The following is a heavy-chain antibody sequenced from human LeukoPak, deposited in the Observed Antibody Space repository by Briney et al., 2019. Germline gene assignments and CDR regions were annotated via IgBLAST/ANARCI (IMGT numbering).Heavy chain of an antibody. Sequence: PGGSLRLSCAASGFTFSSYEMNWVRQAPGKGLEWVSYISSSGSTMYYADSVKGRFTISRDNAKNSLYLQMNSLRAEDAAVYYCAREVRGVKRWFDPWGLGTLVTVSS. V-gene: IGHV3-48*03. D-gene: IGHD3-10*01. J-gene: IGHJ5*02. CDR2: ISSSGSTM. CDR3: AREVRGVKRWFDP. CDR1: GFTFSSYE.